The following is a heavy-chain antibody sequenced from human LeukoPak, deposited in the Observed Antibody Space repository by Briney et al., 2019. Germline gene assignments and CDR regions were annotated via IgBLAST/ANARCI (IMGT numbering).Heavy chain of an antibody. D-gene: IGHD1-26*01. Sequence: GASVKVSCKASGYTLSSYGITWVRQAPGQGLEWMGWISAYDGNTKYAQNLQGRVTMTTDTSTSTAYMDLRSLRSDDTAAYYCARTRPTWEGWGFDYWGQGTLVTVSS. CDR2: ISAYDGNT. CDR1: GYTLSSYG. J-gene: IGHJ4*02. V-gene: IGHV1-18*01. CDR3: ARTRPTWEGWGFDY.